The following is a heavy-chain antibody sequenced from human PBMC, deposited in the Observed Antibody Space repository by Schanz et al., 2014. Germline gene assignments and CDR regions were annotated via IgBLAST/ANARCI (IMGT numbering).Heavy chain of an antibody. V-gene: IGHV3-66*02. D-gene: IGHD2-15*01. Sequence: EVQLVASGGGLVQPGGSLRLSCAASGFAVDNYYMSCVRQAPGRGLEWVSLIFTDGRTYYADSVKGRFTISRDSSKNTLFLQMNSLRTEDTAVYYCARLDPYCRSGTCSRAFDFWGQGPLVTVSS. J-gene: IGHJ4*02. CDR1: GFAVDNYY. CDR3: ARLDPYCRSGTCSRAFDF. CDR2: IFTDGRT.